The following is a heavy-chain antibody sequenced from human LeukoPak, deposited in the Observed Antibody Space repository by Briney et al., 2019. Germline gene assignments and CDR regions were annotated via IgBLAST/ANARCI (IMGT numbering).Heavy chain of an antibody. Sequence: GGTLRLSCAASGFTFSSYGMSWVRQAPGKGLEWVSAISGSGGSTYYADSVKGRFTISRDNSKNTLYLQMNSLRAEDTAVYYCAKNPHIVGATHGIDYWGQGTLVTASS. D-gene: IGHD1-26*01. CDR3: AKNPHIVGATHGIDY. CDR1: GFTFSSYG. V-gene: IGHV3-23*01. CDR2: ISGSGGST. J-gene: IGHJ4*02.